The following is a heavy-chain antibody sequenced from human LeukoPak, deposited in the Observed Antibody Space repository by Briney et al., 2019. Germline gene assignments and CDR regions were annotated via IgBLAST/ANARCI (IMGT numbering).Heavy chain of an antibody. V-gene: IGHV4-39*07. J-gene: IGHJ5*02. Sequence: SETLSLTCTVSGGSISSSNYYWGWIRQPPGKGLEWIGSIYYSGNTYYNPSLKSRVTISVDTSKNQFSLKLSSVTAADTAVYYCARGIYRFDPWGQGTLVTVSS. D-gene: IGHD5-12*01. CDR1: GGSISSSNYY. CDR2: IYYSGNT. CDR3: ARGIYRFDP.